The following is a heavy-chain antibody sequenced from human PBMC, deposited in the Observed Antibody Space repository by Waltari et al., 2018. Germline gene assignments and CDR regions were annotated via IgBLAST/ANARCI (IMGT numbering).Heavy chain of an antibody. V-gene: IGHV3-15*07. CDR1: GFTFSNAW. CDR2: IKSKTDGGTT. Sequence: EVQLVESGGGLVKPGGSLRLSCSSSGFTFSNAWIYWVLQAPGKGLEWVGRIKSKTDGGTTDYAAPVKGRFTISRDDSKNTLYLQMNSLKTEDTAVYYCTTHVYYYDSSGYYQVFDYWGQGTLVTVSS. D-gene: IGHD3-22*01. CDR3: TTHVYYYDSSGYYQVFDY. J-gene: IGHJ4*02.